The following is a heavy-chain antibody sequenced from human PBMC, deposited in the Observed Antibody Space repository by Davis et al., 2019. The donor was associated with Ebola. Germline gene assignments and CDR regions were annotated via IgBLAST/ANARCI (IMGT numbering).Heavy chain of an antibody. CDR2: INTDGSFT. D-gene: IGHD4-23*01. J-gene: IGHJ4*02. Sequence: PGGSLRLSCAASGFTFSSYWMHWVRQTPGKGLVWVSRINTDGSFTDYADSVKGRFTISRDNARNTVSLQMNSLRAEDTAVYYCAKPAKHTTVGYYWGQGTLVTVSS. CDR3: AKPAKHTTVGYY. CDR1: GFTFSSYW. V-gene: IGHV3-74*01.